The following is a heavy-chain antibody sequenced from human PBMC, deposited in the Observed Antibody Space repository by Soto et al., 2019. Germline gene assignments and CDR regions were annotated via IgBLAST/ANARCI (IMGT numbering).Heavy chain of an antibody. CDR2: MTPNSGNT. D-gene: IGHD3-10*01. CDR1: GYTFTSYD. Sequence: QVQLVQSGAEVKKPGASVKVSCKASGYTFTSYDINWVRQATGQGLEWVGWMTPNSGNTGFAQKFQGRVTMTRDTSISTAYMELSSLRSEYTAIYYCATNYYGSATFAYWGHGTLVTVSS. CDR3: ATNYYGSATFAY. V-gene: IGHV1-8*01. J-gene: IGHJ4*01.